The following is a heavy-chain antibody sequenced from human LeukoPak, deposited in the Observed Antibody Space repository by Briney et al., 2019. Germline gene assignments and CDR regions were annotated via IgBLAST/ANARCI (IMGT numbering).Heavy chain of an antibody. CDR1: GVSISSSSYY. Sequence: SETLSLTCTVSGVSISSSSYYWGWIRQPPGKGLEWIGSIYYSGSTYYNPSLKSRVTISVDTSKNQFSLKLSSVTAAGTAVYYCARHFDYYDSSGYYASDAFDIWGQGTMVTVSS. V-gene: IGHV4-39*01. D-gene: IGHD3-22*01. CDR3: ARHFDYYDSSGYYASDAFDI. J-gene: IGHJ3*02. CDR2: IYYSGST.